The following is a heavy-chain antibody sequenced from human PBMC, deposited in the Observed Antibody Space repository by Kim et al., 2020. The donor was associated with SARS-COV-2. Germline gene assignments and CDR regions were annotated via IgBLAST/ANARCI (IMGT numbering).Heavy chain of an antibody. CDR2: IWYDGSNK. V-gene: IGHV3-33*06. Sequence: GGSLRLSCAASGFTFSSYGMHWVRQAPGKGLEWVAVIWYDGSNKYYTDSVKGRFTISRDNSKNTLYLQMNSLRAEDTAVYYCAKDLGGELSPFDYWGQGTLVTVSS. J-gene: IGHJ4*02. CDR1: GFTFSSYG. D-gene: IGHD3-10*01. CDR3: AKDLGGELSPFDY.